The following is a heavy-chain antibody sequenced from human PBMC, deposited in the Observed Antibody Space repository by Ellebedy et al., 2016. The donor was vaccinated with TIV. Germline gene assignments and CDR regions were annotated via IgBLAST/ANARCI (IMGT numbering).Heavy chain of an antibody. J-gene: IGHJ4*02. V-gene: IGHV3-9*01. Sequence: SLKISXAASGFTFDDYAMHWVRQAPGKGLEWVSGISWNSGSIGYADSVKGRFAISRDNAKNSLYLQMNSLRAEDTAVYYCAKGDTAIPPDYFDYWGQGTLVTVSS. CDR2: ISWNSGSI. CDR1: GFTFDDYA. D-gene: IGHD5-18*01. CDR3: AKGDTAIPPDYFDY.